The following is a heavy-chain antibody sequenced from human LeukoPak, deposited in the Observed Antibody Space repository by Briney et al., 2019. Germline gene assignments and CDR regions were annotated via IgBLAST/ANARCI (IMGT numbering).Heavy chain of an antibody. CDR2: IYSDGST. D-gene: IGHD1-26*01. CDR1: GFIVSGDF. CDR3: ARERGRGRDSPWFDY. Sequence: GGSLRLSCAASGFIVSGDFMSWARQAPGKGLEWVSVIYSDGSTYYADSVKGRFTISRDNSKNTLDLQMTGLRAEDTAVYYCARERGRGRDSPWFDYWGQGTLVTVSS. V-gene: IGHV3-53*01. J-gene: IGHJ4*02.